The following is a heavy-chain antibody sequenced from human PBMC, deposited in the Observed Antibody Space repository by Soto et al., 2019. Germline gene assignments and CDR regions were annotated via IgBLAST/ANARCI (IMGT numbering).Heavy chain of an antibody. J-gene: IGHJ6*02. Sequence: QVQLVQSGTEVKKPGSSVKVSCKASGGTFSNYAVSWVRQAPGQGLEWMGGIIPIFGAAKYAQKFQGRVTITADESTSTAYMGLSSLRSEDTAVYYCARDRALTGQWLVMSGWDYYGMNVWGQGTTVTVSS. D-gene: IGHD6-19*01. CDR3: ARDRALTGQWLVMSGWDYYGMNV. CDR1: GGTFSNYA. V-gene: IGHV1-69*12. CDR2: IIPIFGAA.